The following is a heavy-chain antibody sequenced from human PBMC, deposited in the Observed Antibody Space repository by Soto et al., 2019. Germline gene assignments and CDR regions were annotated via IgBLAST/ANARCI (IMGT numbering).Heavy chain of an antibody. CDR3: ARAITMVRGVIILPHYYYYMDV. CDR2: INSDGSST. CDR1: GCPFSSYW. D-gene: IGHD3-10*01. J-gene: IGHJ6*03. V-gene: IGHV3-74*01. Sequence: GGSLRLSCAASGCPFSSYWMHWVRQAPGKGLVWVSRINSDGSSTSYADSVKGRFTISRDNAKNTLYLQMNSLRAEDTAVYYCARAITMVRGVIILPHYYYYMDVWGKGTTVTVSS.